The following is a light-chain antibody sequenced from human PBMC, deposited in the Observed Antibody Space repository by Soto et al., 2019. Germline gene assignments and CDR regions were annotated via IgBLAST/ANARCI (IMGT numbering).Light chain of an antibody. CDR1: SSDVGSNNR. CDR2: DVS. V-gene: IGLV2-18*02. CDR3: SSYTTSSTYV. Sequence: QSALTQPPSVSGSPGQSVAISCTGTSSDVGSNNRVSWYQQPPGTAPKLMIYDVSNRPSGVPDRFSGSKSGNTASLTISGLQAEDEAYYYCSSYTTSSTYVFGTGTKLTVL. J-gene: IGLJ1*01.